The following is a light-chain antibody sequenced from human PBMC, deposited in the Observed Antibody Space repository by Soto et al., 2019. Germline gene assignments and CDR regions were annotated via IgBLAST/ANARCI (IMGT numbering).Light chain of an antibody. J-gene: IGKJ1*01. CDR2: SAS. CDR1: QSVSSN. Sequence: EIVMTQSPATLSVSPGERATLSCRASQSVSSNLAWYQQKPGQAPRLLIYSASTRATGIPARFSGSGSGTDFTLTISDVEPEDFAVYYCHQRQSWPRTFGQGTKVDIK. V-gene: IGKV3-15*01. CDR3: HQRQSWPRT.